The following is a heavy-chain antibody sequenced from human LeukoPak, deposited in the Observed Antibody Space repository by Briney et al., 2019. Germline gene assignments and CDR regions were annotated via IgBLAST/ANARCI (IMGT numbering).Heavy chain of an antibody. CDR2: IYHSGST. V-gene: IGHV4-38-2*02. CDR1: GGSISSYY. J-gene: IGHJ4*02. D-gene: IGHD3-22*01. CDR3: DLTKIDYYDSSGYTGYFDY. Sequence: PSETLSLTCTVSGGSISSYYWGWIRQPPGKGLEWIGSIYHSGSTYYNPSLKSRVTISVDTSKNQFSLKLSSVTAADTAVYCCDLTKIDYYDSSGYTGYFDYWGQGTLVTVSS.